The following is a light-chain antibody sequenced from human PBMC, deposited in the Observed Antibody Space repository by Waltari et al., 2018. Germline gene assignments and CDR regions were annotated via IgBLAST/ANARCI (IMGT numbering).Light chain of an antibody. CDR1: QIVSSGY. J-gene: IGKJ2*01. Sequence: EIVLTQSPGNLSLSPGERATPSCRASQIVSSGYLAWYQQKPGQAPRLLIYGASSRATGIPDRFSGSGSGTDFTLTISRLEPEDFAVYYCQQYGSSPYTFGQGTKLEIK. CDR3: QQYGSSPYT. CDR2: GAS. V-gene: IGKV3-20*01.